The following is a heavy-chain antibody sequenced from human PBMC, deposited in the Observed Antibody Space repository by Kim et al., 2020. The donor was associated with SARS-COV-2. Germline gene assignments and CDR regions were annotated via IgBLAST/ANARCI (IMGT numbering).Heavy chain of an antibody. D-gene: IGHD3-10*01. CDR2: ISYDGSNK. CDR3: ARDGPITMVRGVIGY. CDR1: GFTFSSYG. V-gene: IGHV3-33*05. Sequence: GGSLRLSCAASGFTFSSYGMHWVRQAPGKGLEWVAVISYDGSNKYYADSVKGRFTISRDNSKNTLYLQMNSLRAEDTAVYYCARDGPITMVRGVIGYWGQGTLVTVSS. J-gene: IGHJ4*02.